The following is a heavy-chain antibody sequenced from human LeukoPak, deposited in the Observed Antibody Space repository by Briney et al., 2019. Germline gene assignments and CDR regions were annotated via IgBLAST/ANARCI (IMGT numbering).Heavy chain of an antibody. CDR3: ASNKVPAAVIDY. D-gene: IGHD2-2*01. J-gene: IGHJ4*02. CDR2: INPSGGST. V-gene: IGHV1-46*03. CDR1: GYTFTSYG. Sequence: ASVKVSCKASGYTFTSYGISWVRQAPGQGLGWMGIINPSGGSTSYAQKFQGRVTMTRDTSTSTVYMELSSLRSEDTAVYYCASNKVPAAVIDYWGQGTLVTVSS.